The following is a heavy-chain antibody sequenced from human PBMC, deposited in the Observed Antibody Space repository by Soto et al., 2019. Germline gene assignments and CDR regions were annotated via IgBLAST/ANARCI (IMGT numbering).Heavy chain of an antibody. D-gene: IGHD6-19*01. CDR1: GFTFSSYS. J-gene: IGHJ6*02. Sequence: PGGSLRLSCAASGFTFSSYSMNWVRQAPGKGLEWVSSISSSSSYIYYADSVKGRFTISRDNAKNSLYLQMNSLRAEDTAVYYCARDRGGAVAGFPHYYGMDVWGQGTTVTVSS. CDR2: ISSSSSYI. CDR3: ARDRGGAVAGFPHYYGMDV. V-gene: IGHV3-21*01.